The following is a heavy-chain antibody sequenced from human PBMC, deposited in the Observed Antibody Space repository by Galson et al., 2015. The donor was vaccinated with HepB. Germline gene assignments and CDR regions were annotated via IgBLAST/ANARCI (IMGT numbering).Heavy chain of an antibody. CDR2: LSGDGGDT. CDR3: AKRHYCSGDNCADFDY. V-gene: IGHV3-23*01. J-gene: IGHJ4*02. CDR1: GFTFRNYG. D-gene: IGHD2-15*01. Sequence: SLRLSCAASGFTFRNYGMSWVRQAPGKGLEWVAGLSGDGGDTHYADSAKGRFTLSRDNSRNTLYLQMNNLRAEDTAVYYCAKRHYCSGDNCADFDYWGQGTLVTVSS.